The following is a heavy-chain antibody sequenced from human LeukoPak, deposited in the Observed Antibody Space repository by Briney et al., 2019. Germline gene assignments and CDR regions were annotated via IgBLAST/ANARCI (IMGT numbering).Heavy chain of an antibody. V-gene: IGHV3-21*01. J-gene: IGHJ4*02. CDR3: ARHVVALGFDY. Sequence: GGSLRLSCAASGFSFGSYSMNWVRQAPGKGLEWVSSITTSSSYIYYADSVKGRFTISRDNAKNSLYLQMNSLRAEDTAVYYCARHVVALGFDYWGQGTLVTASS. CDR2: ITTSSSYI. D-gene: IGHD3-22*01. CDR1: GFSFGSYS.